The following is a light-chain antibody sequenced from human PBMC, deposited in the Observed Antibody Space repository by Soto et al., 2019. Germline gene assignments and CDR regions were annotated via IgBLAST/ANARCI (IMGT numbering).Light chain of an antibody. V-gene: IGKV1-39*01. CDR2: SAS. Sequence: DIQMTQSPSSLSASVGHRVTITCRASQTINTFLHWYQQKPGHAPNLLIYSASTLQPGVPSRFSGSGSGTDFTLTISSLQHEDFATYFCQQTFSFPHTFGPGTKVDLK. J-gene: IGKJ3*01. CDR3: QQTFSFPHT. CDR1: QTINTF.